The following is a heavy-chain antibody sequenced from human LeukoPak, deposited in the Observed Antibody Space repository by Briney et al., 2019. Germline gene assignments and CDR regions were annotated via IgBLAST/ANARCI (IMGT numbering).Heavy chain of an antibody. V-gene: IGHV4-38-2*01. Sequence: PSGTLSLTCAVSGYLISSGYYWGWRRRPPGRGLERSGGIYHSGSVSYNPSLRSRVTLSVDAPKNHFSLKMTSVTAADTAVYYCARVHFNFGSGPLIHYFDFWGQGTMVVVSS. CDR3: ARVHFNFGSGPLIHYFDF. CDR2: IYHSGSV. CDR1: GYLISSGYY. D-gene: IGHD6-19*01. J-gene: IGHJ3*01.